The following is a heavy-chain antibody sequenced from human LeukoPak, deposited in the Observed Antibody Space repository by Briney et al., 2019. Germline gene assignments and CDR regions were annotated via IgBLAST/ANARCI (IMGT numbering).Heavy chain of an antibody. CDR1: GGTFSSYA. J-gene: IGHJ6*02. CDR3: ARDAGLVSYYYGMDV. CDR2: IIPIFGIA. Sequence: SVKVSCKASGGTFSSYAISWVRQAPGQGLEWMGRIIPIFGIANYAQKFQGRVTITADKSTSTAYMELSSLRPEDTAVYYCARDAGLVSYYYGMDVWGQGTTVTVSS. D-gene: IGHD3/OR15-3a*01. V-gene: IGHV1-69*04.